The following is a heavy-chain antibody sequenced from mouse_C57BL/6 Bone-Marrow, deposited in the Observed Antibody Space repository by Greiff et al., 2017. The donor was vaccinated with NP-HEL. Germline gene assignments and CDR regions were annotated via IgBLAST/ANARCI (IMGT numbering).Heavy chain of an antibody. V-gene: IGHV5-12*01. CDR1: GFTFSDYY. CDR2: ISNGGGST. J-gene: IGHJ3*01. Sequence: DVKLVESGGGLVQPGGSLKLSCAASGFTFSDYYMYWVRQTPEKRLEWVAYISNGGGSTYYPDTVKGRFTISRDNAKNTLYLQMSRLKSEDTAMYYCARHAAFAYWGQGTLVTVSA. CDR3: ARHAAFAY.